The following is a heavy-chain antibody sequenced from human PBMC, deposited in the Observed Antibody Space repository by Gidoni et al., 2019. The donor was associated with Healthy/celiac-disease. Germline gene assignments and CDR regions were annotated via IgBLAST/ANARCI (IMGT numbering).Heavy chain of an antibody. V-gene: IGHV3-21*01. CDR2: ISSSSSYI. CDR3: ARDTIFGVVNPSAWFDP. Sequence: EVQLVESGGGLVKPGGSLRLSCAASGFTFSSYSMNWVRQAPGKGLGWVSSISSSSSYIYYADSVKGRFTISRDNAKNSLYLQMNSLRAEDTAVYYCARDTIFGVVNPSAWFDPWGQGTLVTVSS. CDR1: GFTFSSYS. D-gene: IGHD3-3*01. J-gene: IGHJ5*02.